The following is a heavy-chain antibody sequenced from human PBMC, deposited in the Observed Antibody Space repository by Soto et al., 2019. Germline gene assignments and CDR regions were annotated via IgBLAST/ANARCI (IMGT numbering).Heavy chain of an antibody. Sequence: QVQLQESGPGLVKPSETLSLTCTVSGGSISSYYWSWIRQPPGKGLEWIGYIYYSGSTNYNPSLKSRVTISVDTSKNQFSLKLSSVTAADTAVYYCAGSSLGAITIPANDYWGQGTLVTVSS. CDR2: IYYSGST. D-gene: IGHD3-3*01. J-gene: IGHJ4*02. V-gene: IGHV4-59*01. CDR3: AGSSLGAITIPANDY. CDR1: GGSISSYY.